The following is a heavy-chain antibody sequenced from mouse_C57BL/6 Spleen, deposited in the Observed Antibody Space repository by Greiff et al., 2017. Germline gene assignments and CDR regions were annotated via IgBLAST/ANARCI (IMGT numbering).Heavy chain of an antibody. J-gene: IGHJ3*01. D-gene: IGHD2-3*01. Sequence: EVQRVESGGGLVKPGGSLKLSCAASGFTFSSYAMSWVRQTPEKRLEWVATISDGGSYTYYPDNVKGRFTISRDNAKNNLYLQMSHLKSEDTAMYYCARDHDGLYWGQGTLVTVSA. CDR3: ARDHDGLY. V-gene: IGHV5-4*01. CDR1: GFTFSSYA. CDR2: ISDGGSYT.